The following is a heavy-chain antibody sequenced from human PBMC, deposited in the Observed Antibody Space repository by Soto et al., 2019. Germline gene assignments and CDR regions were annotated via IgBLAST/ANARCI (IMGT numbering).Heavy chain of an antibody. V-gene: IGHV3-23*01. J-gene: IGHJ4*02. CDR1: DFTFSSYA. CDR3: ASGRDDTRSSSFDH. Sequence: GGSLRLSCAASDFTFSSYAMEWVRQAPGKGLEWVSAISCRGGSTYYADFVKGRFTISRDNSKNTLHLQMNGLRADDTAVYYCASGRDDTRSSSFDHWGQGTRVTVSS. D-gene: IGHD1-26*01. CDR2: ISCRGGST.